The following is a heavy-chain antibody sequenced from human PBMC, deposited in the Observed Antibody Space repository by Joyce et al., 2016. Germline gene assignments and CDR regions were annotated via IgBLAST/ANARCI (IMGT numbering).Heavy chain of an antibody. V-gene: IGHV3-7*01. D-gene: IGHD3-3*01. CDR3: AREIWRPRE. Sequence: EVQLVESGGGWVQHGESLTLPCAASGFTFTRYWMTWVRQAPGKVLVWVGNINEDGGAQNAGDSVEGRFTISRDNAMNSVYLHISSLRGDDTAVYYCAREIWRPREWGQGTLVTVSS. J-gene: IGHJ4*02. CDR1: GFTFTRYW. CDR2: INEDGGAQ.